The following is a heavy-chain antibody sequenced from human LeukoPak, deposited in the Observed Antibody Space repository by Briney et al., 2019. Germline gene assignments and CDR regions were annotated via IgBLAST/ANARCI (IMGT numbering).Heavy chain of an antibody. V-gene: IGHV4-39*01. D-gene: IGHD6-13*01. J-gene: IGHJ4*02. CDR3: ATGYLRLDY. CDR1: GGSIISRDHY. Sequence: SETLSLTCSVSGGSIISRDHYWDWIRQPPGKGLQWIGSIYYTGSTYYNPSVESRVTISVDTSKNQFSLDLGSVTAADTAVYYCATGYLRLDYWGQGSLVTVSP. CDR2: IYYTGST.